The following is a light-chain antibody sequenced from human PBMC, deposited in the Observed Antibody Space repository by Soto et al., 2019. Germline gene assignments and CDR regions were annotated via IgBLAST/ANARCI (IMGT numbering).Light chain of an antibody. CDR3: QQYGSSPYT. J-gene: IGKJ2*01. CDR1: QSVSSSY. CDR2: GAS. V-gene: IGKV3-20*01. Sequence: EIVLTQSPGTLSLSPGERATLSCRASQSVSSSYLAWYQQKPGQAPRLLLYGASSRATGIPDRFSGSGSGTDFTLTISRLEPEDFAVHYCQQYGSSPYTFGQGTKLEIK.